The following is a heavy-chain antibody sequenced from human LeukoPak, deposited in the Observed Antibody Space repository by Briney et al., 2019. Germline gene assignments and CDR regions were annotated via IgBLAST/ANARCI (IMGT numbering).Heavy chain of an antibody. CDR1: GGSISSYY. V-gene: IGHV4-59*08. D-gene: IGHD3-16*02. Sequence: SETLSLTCTVSGGSISSYYWSWIRQPPGKGLEWIGYIYYSGSTYYNPSLKSRVTISVDTSKNQFSLKLSSVTAADTAVYYCARGVLRLGELSSWGQGTLVTVSS. CDR2: IYYSGST. J-gene: IGHJ5*02. CDR3: ARGVLRLGELSS.